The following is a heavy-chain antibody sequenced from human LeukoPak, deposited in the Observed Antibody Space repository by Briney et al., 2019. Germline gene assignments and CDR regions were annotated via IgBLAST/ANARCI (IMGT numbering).Heavy chain of an antibody. J-gene: IGHJ4*02. CDR2: IRYDGSNK. Sequence: GGSLRLSCAASGFTFSGYDMHWVRQAPGKGLEWVAFIRYDGSNKYYTDSVKGRFTISRDNSKNTLYLQMNSLRPEDTAVYYCAKDSAIDYWGQGTLVTVSS. CDR1: GFTFSGYD. V-gene: IGHV3-30*02. CDR3: AKDSAIDY.